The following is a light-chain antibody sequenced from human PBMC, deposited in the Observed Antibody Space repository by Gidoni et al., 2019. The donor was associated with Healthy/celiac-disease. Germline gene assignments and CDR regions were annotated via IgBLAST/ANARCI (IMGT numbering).Light chain of an antibody. Sequence: EIVLTQSPATLSLSPGERATLSCWASQSVSSYVAWYQQKPGQAPRLLIYDASNRATGIPARFSGSGSGTDFTLTISSLEPEDFAVYYSQQRSNWPMTFGGGTRVEI. CDR2: DAS. CDR3: QQRSNWPMT. V-gene: IGKV3-11*01. J-gene: IGKJ4*01. CDR1: QSVSSY.